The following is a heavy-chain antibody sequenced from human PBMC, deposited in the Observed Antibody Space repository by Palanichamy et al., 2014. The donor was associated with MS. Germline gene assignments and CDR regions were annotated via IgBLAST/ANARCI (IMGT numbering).Heavy chain of an antibody. V-gene: IGHV4-61*02. D-gene: IGHD2-2*01. Sequence: VQLQESGPGLVKPSQTLSLTCTVSGGSISSGSYYWSWIRQPAGKGLEWIGRIYTSGSTNYNPSLKSRVTISVDTSKNQLSLKLSSVTAADTAVYYCARVSLGYCSSTSCYSSDYYYYGMDVWGQGTTVTVSS. CDR1: GGSISSGSYY. J-gene: IGHJ6*02. CDR2: IYTSGST. CDR3: ARVSLGYCSSTSCYSSDYYYYGMDV.